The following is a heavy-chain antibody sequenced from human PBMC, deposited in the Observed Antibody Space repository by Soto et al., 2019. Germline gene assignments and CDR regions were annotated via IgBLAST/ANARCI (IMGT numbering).Heavy chain of an antibody. CDR1: GFTFSSYW. CDR3: ASYSGSYFPVGHDR. CDR2: IKQDGTEI. V-gene: IGHV3-7*01. Sequence: GGSLRLSCVASGFTFSSYWMSWVRQAPGGGLEWVANIKQDGTEIHYVESVKGRFTIFRDNAKKSLYLQMNSLSAEDTAVYFCASYSGSYFPVGHDRWGQGTLVTVSS. J-gene: IGHJ5*02. D-gene: IGHD1-26*01.